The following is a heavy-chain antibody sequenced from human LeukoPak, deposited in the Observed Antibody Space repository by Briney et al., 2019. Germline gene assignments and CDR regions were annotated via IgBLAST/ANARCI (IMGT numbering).Heavy chain of an antibody. CDR2: IRYDGSNK. D-gene: IGHD6-13*01. Sequence: PGGSLRLSCAASGFTFSSYGMHWVRQAPGKGLEWVAFIRYDGSNKYYADSVKGRFTISRDNSKNTLYLQMNSLRAEDTAVYYCAKRGYSSSWGPYYYYMDVWGKGTTVTISS. V-gene: IGHV3-30*02. CDR1: GFTFSSYG. CDR3: AKRGYSSSWGPYYYYMDV. J-gene: IGHJ6*03.